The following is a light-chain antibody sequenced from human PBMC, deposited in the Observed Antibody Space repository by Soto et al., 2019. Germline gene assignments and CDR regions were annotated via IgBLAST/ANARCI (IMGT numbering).Light chain of an antibody. CDR1: NIGSKN. J-gene: IGLJ3*02. V-gene: IGLV3-9*01. CDR3: QMWDSSTVV. CDR2: RDS. Sequence: SYELSQPLSVSVALGQTARVTCGGNNIGSKNVHWYQQKPGQAPVLVIYRDSYRPSGIPERFSGSNSGNTATLTITGAQGGDEADYYCQMWDSSTVVFGGGTKLTVL.